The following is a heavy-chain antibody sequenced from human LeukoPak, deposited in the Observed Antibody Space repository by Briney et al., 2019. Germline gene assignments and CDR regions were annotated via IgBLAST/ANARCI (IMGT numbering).Heavy chain of an antibody. Sequence: EGSLRLSCTASGFPFSDYSMNWVRQAPGKGLEWISYIGISSGNTKYADSVRGRFTISADNAKNSLYLQMNSLRVEDTAVYYCARDHNYAFDNWGQGTLVSVSS. D-gene: IGHD1-1*01. CDR3: ARDHNYAFDN. CDR2: IGISSGNT. CDR1: GFPFSDYS. V-gene: IGHV3-48*04. J-gene: IGHJ4*02.